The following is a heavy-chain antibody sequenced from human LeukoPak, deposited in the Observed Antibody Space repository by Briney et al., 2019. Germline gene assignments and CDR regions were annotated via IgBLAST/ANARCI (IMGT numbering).Heavy chain of an antibody. V-gene: IGHV1-69*04. Sequence: VASVKVSCKASGGTFSSYAISWVRQAPGQGLKWMGRIIPILGIANYAQKFQGRVTITADKSTSTAYMELSSLRSEDTAVYYCAKSEYQLDNWFDPWGQGTLVTVSS. CDR3: AKSEYQLDNWFDP. CDR2: IIPILGIA. J-gene: IGHJ5*02. CDR1: GGTFSSYA. D-gene: IGHD2-2*01.